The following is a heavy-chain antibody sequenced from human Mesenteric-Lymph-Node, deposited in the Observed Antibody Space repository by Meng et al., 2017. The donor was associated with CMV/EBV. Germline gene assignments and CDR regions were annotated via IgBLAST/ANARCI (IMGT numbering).Heavy chain of an antibody. CDR3: ARDRAPRITIFGVVTSYYYGMDV. J-gene: IGHJ6*02. D-gene: IGHD3-3*01. V-gene: IGHV3-48*03. Sequence: GESLKISCAASGFTFSTYEMNWVRQAPGRGLEWVSYMSTSGTTKYYADSVKGRFTISRDNAKNSLYLQMNSLRAEDTAVYYCARDRAPRITIFGVVTSYYYGMDVWGQGTTVTVSS. CDR1: GFTFSTYE. CDR2: MSTSGTTK.